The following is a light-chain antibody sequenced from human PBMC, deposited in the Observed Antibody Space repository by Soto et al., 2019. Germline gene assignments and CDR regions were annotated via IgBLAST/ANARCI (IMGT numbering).Light chain of an antibody. J-gene: IGKJ2*01. V-gene: IGKV3-15*01. CDR3: QQDNDWPYT. CDR2: GSS. Sequence: EIVMTQSPATLSASPGERATLSCRASPTVSSYLAWYQHKPGQAPRLLIYGSSTRATGIPARFSRSGSGTEFTLTFRSLQSEDFAVYYCQQDNDWPYTFGQGTKREIK. CDR1: PTVSSY.